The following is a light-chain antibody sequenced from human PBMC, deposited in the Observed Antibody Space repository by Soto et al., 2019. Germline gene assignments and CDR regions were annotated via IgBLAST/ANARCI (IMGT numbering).Light chain of an antibody. CDR3: QQYGRSPPIL. Sequence: EIVLTQSPGTLSLSPGERATLSCRASQSISSNYLAWYQQKPGQPPRLLIYGASSRATGIPDRFSGSGSGTDFTLTISRLEPEDFAVYYCQQYGRSPPILFGPGTKVDIK. J-gene: IGKJ3*01. CDR1: QSISSNY. CDR2: GAS. V-gene: IGKV3-20*01.